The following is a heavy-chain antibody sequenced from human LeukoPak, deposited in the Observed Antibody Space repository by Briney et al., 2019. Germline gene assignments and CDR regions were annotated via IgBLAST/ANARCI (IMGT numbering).Heavy chain of an antibody. CDR1: GFTFSSYT. V-gene: IGHV3-21*01. CDR3: TPHRDGNYPFDY. Sequence: GGSLRLSCAASGFTFSSYTMHWIRQAPGKGLEWVSSISGSNSYIFYADSVRGRFTVSRDNAKDSLYLQMSSLRDDDTAVYYCTPHRDGNYPFDYWGQGTLVTVST. J-gene: IGHJ4*02. D-gene: IGHD1-7*01. CDR2: ISGSNSYI.